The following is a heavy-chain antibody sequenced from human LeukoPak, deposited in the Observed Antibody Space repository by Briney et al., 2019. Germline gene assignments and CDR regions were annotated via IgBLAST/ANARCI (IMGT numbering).Heavy chain of an antibody. CDR1: GGSISSYY. Sequence: SETLSLTCTVSGGSISSYYWSWIRQPPGKGLEWIGYFYYSGSTNYNPSLKSRVTISVDTSKNQLSLKLGSVTAADTAVYYCARGLGGSSGCFGYWGQGTLVTVSS. J-gene: IGHJ4*02. D-gene: IGHD6-19*01. V-gene: IGHV4-59*01. CDR2: FYYSGST. CDR3: ARGLGGSSGCFGY.